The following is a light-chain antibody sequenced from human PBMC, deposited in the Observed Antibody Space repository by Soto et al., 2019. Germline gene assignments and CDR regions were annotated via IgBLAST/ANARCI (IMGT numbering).Light chain of an antibody. CDR1: QSVSRA. J-gene: IGKJ2*01. CDR3: QQYNNWPPRYT. V-gene: IGKV3-15*01. Sequence: DIVLTQSPATLSVSPGESVTLSCRASQSVSRALAWYQHVPGQAPRLLIYDSSTRATGVPARFSGSGSGTRFTLTISSLQSEDFAVYYCQQYNNWPPRYTFGQGTKLQI. CDR2: DSS.